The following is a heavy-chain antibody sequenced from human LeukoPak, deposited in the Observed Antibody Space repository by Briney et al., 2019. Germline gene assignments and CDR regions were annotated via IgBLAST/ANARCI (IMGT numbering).Heavy chain of an antibody. V-gene: IGHV4-30-2*01. CDR2: IYHTGNT. Sequence: PSETLSLTCTVSGGSISTGTYYWSWVRQPPGKGLEWLGYIYHTGNTYYNPSLKSRVTISVDTSKNQFSLKVSSVTAADTAVYYCARKDGDIWGQGTMVTVSS. D-gene: IGHD5-24*01. J-gene: IGHJ3*02. CDR3: ARKDGDI. CDR1: GGSISTGTYY.